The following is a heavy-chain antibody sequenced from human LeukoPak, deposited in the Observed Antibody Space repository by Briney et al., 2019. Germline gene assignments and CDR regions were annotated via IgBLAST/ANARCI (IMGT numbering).Heavy chain of an antibody. J-gene: IGHJ4*02. CDR3: ARDGMVRGVLRARSDY. CDR2: INTNNGDT. Sequence: GASVKVSCKASGYSFTGYHIHWVRQAPGQGLEWVGCINTNNGDTIYAQKFRGRVTMTRETSISTAYMELSRLRSDDTAVYYCARDGMVRGVLRARSDYWGQGTLVTVSS. V-gene: IGHV1-2*02. D-gene: IGHD3-10*01. CDR1: GYSFTGYH.